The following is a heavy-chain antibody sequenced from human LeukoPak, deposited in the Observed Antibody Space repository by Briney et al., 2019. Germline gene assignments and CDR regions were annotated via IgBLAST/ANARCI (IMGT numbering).Heavy chain of an antibody. V-gene: IGHV3-30*02. J-gene: IGHJ4*02. CDR3: ANYDYYDFWSGYSPGDY. CDR1: GFTFSSYG. Sequence: GGSLRLSCAASGFTFSSYGMHWVRQAPGKGLEWVAFIRYDGSNKYYADSVKGRFTISRDNPKNTLYLQMNSLRAEDTAVYYCANYDYYDFWSGYSPGDYWGQGTLVTVSS. CDR2: IRYDGSNK. D-gene: IGHD3-3*01.